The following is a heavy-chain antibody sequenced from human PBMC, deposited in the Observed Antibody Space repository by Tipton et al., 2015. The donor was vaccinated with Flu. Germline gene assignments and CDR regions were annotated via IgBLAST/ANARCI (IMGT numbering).Heavy chain of an antibody. CDR1: GYTFTGYY. J-gene: IGHJ3*02. CDR2: INPNSGGT. D-gene: IGHD3-22*01. Sequence: QVQLVQSGAEVKKPGASVKVSCKASGYTFTGYYMHWVRQAPGQGLEWMGWINPNSGGTNYAQKFQGRVTMTRDTSISTAYMELSRLRSDDTAVYYCARDRYYYDSSGPDAFDIWGQGTMVTVSS. V-gene: IGHV1-2*02. CDR3: ARDRYYYDSSGPDAFDI.